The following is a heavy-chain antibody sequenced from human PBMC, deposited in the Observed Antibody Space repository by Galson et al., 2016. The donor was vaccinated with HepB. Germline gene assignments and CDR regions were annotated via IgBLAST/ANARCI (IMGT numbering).Heavy chain of an antibody. J-gene: IGHJ4*02. CDR1: GFTFSTYI. CDR2: ISSSSSTI. V-gene: IGHV3-48*02. CDR3: ARDYYDSSGYYQRGEPFDY. Sequence: SLRLSCAASGFTFSTYIMNWVRQAPGKGLEWVSYISSSSSTIYYADSVKGRFTISRDNAKNSLYLQMNSLRDEDTAVYYCARDYYDSSGYYQRGEPFDYWGQGTLVTVSS. D-gene: IGHD3-22*01.